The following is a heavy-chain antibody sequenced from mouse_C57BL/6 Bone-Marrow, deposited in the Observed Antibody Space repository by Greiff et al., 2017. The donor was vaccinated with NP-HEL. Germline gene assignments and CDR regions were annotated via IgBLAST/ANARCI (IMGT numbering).Heavy chain of an antibody. Sequence: VQLQQSGPELVKPGASVKISCKASGYSFTGYYMNWVKQSPEKSLEWIGEINPSTGGTTYNQKFKAKATLTVDKSSSTAYMQLKSLTSEDSAVYYCARKRGTLYYVDYWGQGTTLTVSS. D-gene: IGHD3-3*01. V-gene: IGHV1-42*01. CDR1: GYSFTGYY. CDR3: ARKRGTLYYVDY. CDR2: INPSTGGT. J-gene: IGHJ2*01.